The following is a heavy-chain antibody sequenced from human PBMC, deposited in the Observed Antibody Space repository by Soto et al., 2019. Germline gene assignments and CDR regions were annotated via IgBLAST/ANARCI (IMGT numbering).Heavy chain of an antibody. J-gene: IGHJ4*02. V-gene: IGHV4-59*01. D-gene: IGHD5-12*01. Sequence: SETLSLTCTVSGGSISGYYWSWIRRPPGKGLDWIGYIYYTGSTNYNPSLKSRVTISVDPSKNQFSLHLSSVTAADTAVYYCARFRDGYTFDYWGRGTLVTVSS. CDR3: ARFRDGYTFDY. CDR1: GGSISGYY. CDR2: IYYTGST.